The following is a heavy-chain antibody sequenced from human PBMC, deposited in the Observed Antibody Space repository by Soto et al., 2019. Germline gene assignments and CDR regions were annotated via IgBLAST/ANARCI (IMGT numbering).Heavy chain of an antibody. V-gene: IGHV5-51*01. Sequence: PGESLKISCKGSGYSFTSYWIGWVRQMPGKGLEWMGIIYPGDSDTRYSPSFQGQVTISADKSISTAYPQWSSLKASDTAMYYCARRDSSGWYLFDYWGQGTLVTVSS. J-gene: IGHJ4*02. CDR2: IYPGDSDT. D-gene: IGHD6-19*01. CDR3: ARRDSSGWYLFDY. CDR1: GYSFTSYW.